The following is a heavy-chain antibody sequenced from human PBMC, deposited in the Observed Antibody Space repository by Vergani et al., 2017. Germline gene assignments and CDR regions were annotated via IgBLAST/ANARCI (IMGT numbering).Heavy chain of an antibody. J-gene: IGHJ3*02. CDR1: GYSFTSYW. V-gene: IGHV5-51*01. D-gene: IGHD3-22*01. CDR2: IYPGDSDT. Sequence: EVQLVQSGAEVKKPGESLKISCKGSGYSFTSYWIGWVRQMPGKGLEWMGIIYPGDSDTRYSPAFQGQVTIPAGKSISTAYLQWSSLKASDTAMYYCARRSGYYDSSGAQDAFDIWGQGTMVTVSS. CDR3: ARRSGYYDSSGAQDAFDI.